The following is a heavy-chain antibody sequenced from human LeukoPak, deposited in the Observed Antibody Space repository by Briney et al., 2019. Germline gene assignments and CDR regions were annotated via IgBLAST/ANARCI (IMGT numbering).Heavy chain of an antibody. J-gene: IGHJ4*02. CDR1: GYTFTSYA. V-gene: IGHV1-3*01. Sequence: ASVTVSCTASGYTFTSYAMHWVRQAPGQRLEWMGWINAGNGNTKYSQKFQGRVTITRDTSASTAYMELSSLRSEDTAVYYCARSVNRITMVRGAPIDYWGQGTLVTVSS. CDR2: INAGNGNT. D-gene: IGHD3-10*01. CDR3: ARSVNRITMVRGAPIDY.